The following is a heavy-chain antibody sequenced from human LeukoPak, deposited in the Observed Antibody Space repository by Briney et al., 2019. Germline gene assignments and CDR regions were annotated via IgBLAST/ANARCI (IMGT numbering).Heavy chain of an antibody. V-gene: IGHV3-48*03. J-gene: IGHJ4*02. CDR1: GFTFSSYD. D-gene: IGHD1-26*01. CDR3: ARDTGTVGATDY. Sequence: GGSLRLSCAASGFTFSSYDMYWVRQAPGKGLEWVSYISSGGSTTHYGDSVKGRFTISRDNAKNSLYLQMNSLRAEDTAVYYCARDTGTVGATDYWGQGTLVIVSS. CDR2: ISSGGSTT.